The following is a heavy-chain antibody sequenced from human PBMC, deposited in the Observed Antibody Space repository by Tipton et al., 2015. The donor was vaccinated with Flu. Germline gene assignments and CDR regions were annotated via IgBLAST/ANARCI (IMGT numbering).Heavy chain of an antibody. D-gene: IGHD6-13*01. CDR3: ASFLAAASGNYYFDY. CDR1: GGSISSYY. J-gene: IGHJ4*02. V-gene: IGHV4-59*01. Sequence: TLPLTCTVSGGSISSYYWSWIRQPPGKGLEWIGYIYYSGSTNYNPSLKSRVTISVDTSKNQFSLKLSSVTAADTAVYYCASFLAAASGNYYFDYWGQGTLVTVSS. CDR2: IYYSGST.